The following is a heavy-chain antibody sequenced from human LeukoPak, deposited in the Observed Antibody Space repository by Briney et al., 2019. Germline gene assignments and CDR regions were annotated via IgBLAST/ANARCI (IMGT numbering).Heavy chain of an antibody. CDR1: GGSFSGYY. CDR2: INHSGST. CDR3: ARGSRVAWFAELSGYYFDY. D-gene: IGHD3-10*01. J-gene: IGHJ4*02. Sequence: SETLSLTCAVYGGSFSGYYWSWIRQPPGKGLEWIGEINHSGSTNYNPSLKSRVTISVDTSKNQFSLKLSSVTAADTAVYYCARGSRVAWFAELSGYYFDYWGQGTLVTVSS. V-gene: IGHV4-34*01.